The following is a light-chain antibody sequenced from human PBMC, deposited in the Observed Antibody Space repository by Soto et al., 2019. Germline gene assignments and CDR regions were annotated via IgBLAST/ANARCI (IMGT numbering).Light chain of an antibody. CDR3: QQYGISPLMYT. CDR1: QSVTTNY. V-gene: IGKV3-20*01. Sequence: EIALMQSPGTLSLSPGERATLSCRASQSVTTNYLAWYQQKPGKAPRLLIYGASSRATGVPDRFSGSGYGTDFALTITRLEPEDFAVYYCQQYGISPLMYTFGQGTKLGVK. J-gene: IGKJ2*01. CDR2: GAS.